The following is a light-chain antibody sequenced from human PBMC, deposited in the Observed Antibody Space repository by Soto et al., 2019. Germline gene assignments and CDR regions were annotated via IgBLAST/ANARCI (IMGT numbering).Light chain of an antibody. CDR1: QSVGSY. Sequence: EIVLTQSPATLSLSPGERATLSCSASQSVGSYLAWYRHKPGQAPRLLLYDASNRATGIPARFSGSGSETDFTITISSLEPEDFAVYYCQQRSNWHRTFGGGNKVESK. CDR3: QQRSNWHRT. J-gene: IGKJ4*01. CDR2: DAS. V-gene: IGKV3-11*01.